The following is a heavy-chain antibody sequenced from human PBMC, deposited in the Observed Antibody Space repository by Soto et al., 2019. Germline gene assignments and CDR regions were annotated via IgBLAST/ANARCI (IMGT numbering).Heavy chain of an antibody. CDR1: GYTFTNYG. D-gene: IGHD3-22*01. V-gene: IGHV1-3*01. CDR3: ARSSSCCDLDY. J-gene: IGHJ4*02. Sequence: QVQLVQSGAEVKKPGASVKVSCKASGYTFTNYGMHWVRQAPGQRLEWMGWINVGNGNTKYSQQFQGRVTMTRDTSASTAYMELSSLRSEDTAVYFCARSSSCCDLDYWGQGTLVTVSS. CDR2: INVGNGNT.